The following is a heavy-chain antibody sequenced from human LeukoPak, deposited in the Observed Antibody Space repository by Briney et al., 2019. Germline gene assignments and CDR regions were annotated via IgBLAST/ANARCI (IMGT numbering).Heavy chain of an antibody. J-gene: IGHJ6*03. CDR1: GYTFTSYG. Sequence: ASVKVSCKASGYTFTSYGINWVRQAPGQGLEWMGWISAYNSNTHYAQKFQGTVTMTRDTSISTAYMELSSLRSDDTAVYYCARGVAGVYFYYYMDVWGKGTTVTVSS. CDR2: ISAYNSNT. V-gene: IGHV1-18*01. D-gene: IGHD1-14*01. CDR3: ARGVAGVYFYYYMDV.